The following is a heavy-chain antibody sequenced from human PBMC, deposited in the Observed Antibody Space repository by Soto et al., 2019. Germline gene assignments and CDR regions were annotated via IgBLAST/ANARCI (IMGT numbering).Heavy chain of an antibody. CDR1: GFTFSSFG. Sequence: VQLAESGGGVVQSGRSLRLSCEASGFTFSSFGMHWVRQAPGKGLEWVAVISYDGSDTYFADSVKGRFTISRDNSKNTVYLQMNSLRVEDTAVYYCVKDIHLLGIWYFALWGRGSLVSVSS. J-gene: IGHJ2*01. V-gene: IGHV3-30*18. CDR2: ISYDGSDT. CDR3: VKDIHLLGIWYFAL. D-gene: IGHD3-16*01.